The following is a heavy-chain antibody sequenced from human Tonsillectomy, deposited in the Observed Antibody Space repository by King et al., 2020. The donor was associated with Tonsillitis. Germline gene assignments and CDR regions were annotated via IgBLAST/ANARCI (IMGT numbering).Heavy chain of an antibody. J-gene: IGHJ4*02. CDR3: ARGSNIAAAGTGYYLDY. CDR2: IYDSGST. D-gene: IGHD6-13*01. Sequence: QLQESGPGLVKPSETLSLTCTVSGGSISSYYWSWIRQPPGKGLEWIGYIYDSGSTNYNPSLKSRGTISVDKSKNQLSLKLSYVTATDTAVYYCARGSNIAAAGTGYYLDYWGQGTLVTVSS. CDR1: GGSISSYY. V-gene: IGHV4-59*01.